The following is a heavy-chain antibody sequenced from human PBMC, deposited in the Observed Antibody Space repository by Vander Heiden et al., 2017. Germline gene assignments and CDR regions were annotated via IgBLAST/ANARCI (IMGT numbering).Heavy chain of an antibody. D-gene: IGHD3-3*01. CDR3: AGDDLLSGIAY. CDR2: IYHSGNT. V-gene: IGHV4-4*02. CDR1: GVSISVNNW. Sequence: VQLQESRPGLVKPSGTLSLTCAVSGVSISVNNWWSWVRQTPGRGLEWIGEIYHSGNTNYNPSLQSRVSISLDKSKNQFSLTLTSVTAADTAMYYCAGDDLLSGIAYWGQGTLVTVSS. J-gene: IGHJ4*02.